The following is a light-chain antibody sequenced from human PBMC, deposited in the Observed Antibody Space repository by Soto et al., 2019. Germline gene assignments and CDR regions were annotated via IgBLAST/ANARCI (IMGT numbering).Light chain of an antibody. CDR2: GAS. V-gene: IGKV3D-15*01. Sequence: EIVLPQSPDTLSLSPGDRATLSCTASQSVSSNLAWYQQKTGQDNRLIIYGASTRATGIPDRFSGSGSGTEFTLTISSMQSEELAVYDCQQYNNWPRTFGQGTKGDIK. CDR3: QQYNNWPRT. CDR1: QSVSSN. J-gene: IGKJ1*01.